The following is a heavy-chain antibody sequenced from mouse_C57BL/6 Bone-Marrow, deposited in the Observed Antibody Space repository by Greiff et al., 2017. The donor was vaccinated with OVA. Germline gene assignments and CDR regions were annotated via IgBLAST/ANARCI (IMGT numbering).Heavy chain of an antibody. D-gene: IGHD2-1*01. Sequence: EVQLQQSGAELVRPGASAKLSCTASGFNIKDDYMHWVKQRPEQGLEWIGWIDPENGDTEYASKFQGKATITADTSSNTAYLQLSSLTSEDTAVYYCTSYGNVDYWGQGTTLTVSS. J-gene: IGHJ2*01. CDR1: GFNIKDDY. CDR3: TSYGNVDY. V-gene: IGHV14-4*01. CDR2: IDPENGDT.